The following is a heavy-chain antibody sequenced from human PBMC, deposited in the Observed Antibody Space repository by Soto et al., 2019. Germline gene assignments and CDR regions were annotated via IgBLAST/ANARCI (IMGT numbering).Heavy chain of an antibody. V-gene: IGHV3-30-3*01. CDR3: ARADENDFGSGSYSRYFDY. Sequence: QVQLVESGGGVVQPGRSLRLSCAASGFTFSSYAMHWVRQAPGKGLEWVAVISYDGSNKYYDDSVKGRFTISRDNSKNTLDLTRNSLMAEDTGVDYGARADENDFGSGSYSRYFDYWGQGTLVTVSS. J-gene: IGHJ4*02. CDR1: GFTFSSYA. CDR2: ISYDGSNK. D-gene: IGHD3-10*01.